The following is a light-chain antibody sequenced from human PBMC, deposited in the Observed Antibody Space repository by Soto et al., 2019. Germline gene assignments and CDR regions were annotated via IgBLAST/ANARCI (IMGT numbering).Light chain of an antibody. V-gene: IGLV2-14*03. J-gene: IGLJ2*01. CDR3: PSWTTRTTMI. CDR2: DVN. Sequence: QSALTQPASVSGSPGQSITISCTGTSSDIGAYNFVSWYQQHPGKAPKLMLYDVNIRPSGVSNRFSGSKSGNTASLTISGIQAEDEADYYCPSWTTRTTMIFVGGTKLT. CDR1: SSDIGAYNF.